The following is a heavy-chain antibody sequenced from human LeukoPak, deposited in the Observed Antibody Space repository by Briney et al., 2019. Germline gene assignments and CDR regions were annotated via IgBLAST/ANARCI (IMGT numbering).Heavy chain of an antibody. Sequence: ASVKVSCKASGYTFTCYYMHWVRQAPGQGLEWMGWINPNSGGTNYAQKFQGRVTMTRDTSISTAYMELSRLRSDDTAVYYCARTGDCTNGVCYRRGDYYYGMDVWGQGTTVTVSS. CDR1: GYTFTCYY. CDR2: INPNSGGT. D-gene: IGHD2-8*01. J-gene: IGHJ6*02. V-gene: IGHV1-2*02. CDR3: ARTGDCTNGVCYRRGDYYYGMDV.